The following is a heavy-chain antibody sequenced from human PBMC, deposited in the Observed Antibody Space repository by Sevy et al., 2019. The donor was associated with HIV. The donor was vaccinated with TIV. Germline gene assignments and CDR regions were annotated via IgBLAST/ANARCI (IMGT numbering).Heavy chain of an antibody. CDR2: ISGSGGST. D-gene: IGHD6-19*01. J-gene: IGHJ2*01. V-gene: IGHV3-23*01. CDR1: GFTFSSYA. Sequence: GGSLRLSCAASGFTFSSYAMSWVRQAPGKGLEWVSAISGSGGSTYYADSVKGRFTISRDNSKKTLYLQMNSLRAEDTAVYYCAKDGGYSSGWYELGYFDLWGRGTLVTVSS. CDR3: AKDGGYSSGWYELGYFDL.